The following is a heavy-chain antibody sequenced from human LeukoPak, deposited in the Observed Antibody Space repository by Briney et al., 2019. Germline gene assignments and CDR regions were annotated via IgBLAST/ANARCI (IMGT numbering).Heavy chain of an antibody. CDR1: VGTFSSYA. D-gene: IGHD5-18*01. Sequence: SVKVSCKASVGTFSSYAISWVRQAPGQGLEWMGRIIPIFGTANYAQKFQGRVTITTDESTSTAYMELSSLRSEDTAVYYCARGVYSYGYSFDYWGQGTLVTVSS. J-gene: IGHJ4*02. V-gene: IGHV1-69*05. CDR3: ARGVYSYGYSFDY. CDR2: IIPIFGTA.